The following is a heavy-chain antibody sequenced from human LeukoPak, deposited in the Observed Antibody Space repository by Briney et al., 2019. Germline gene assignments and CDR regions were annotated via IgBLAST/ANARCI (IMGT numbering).Heavy chain of an antibody. CDR3: ARDRALYSGSSHFDY. V-gene: IGHV1-18*01. D-gene: IGHD1-26*01. CDR1: GYIFSSYG. J-gene: IGHJ4*02. CDR2: ISAYNGNT. Sequence: ASVKVSCKASGYIFSSYGISWVRQAPGQGLEWMGWISAYNGNTNYAQKLQGRVTMTTDTSTSTAYMELRSLRSDDTAVYYCARDRALYSGSSHFDYWGQGTLVTVSS.